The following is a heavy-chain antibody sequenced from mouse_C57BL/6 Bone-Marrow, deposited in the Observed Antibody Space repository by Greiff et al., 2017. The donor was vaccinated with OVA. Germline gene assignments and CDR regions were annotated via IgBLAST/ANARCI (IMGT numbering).Heavy chain of an antibody. D-gene: IGHD1-1*01. CDR2: ISSGSSTI. CDR3: ARLYYYGSSYAMDY. CDR1: GFTFSDYG. V-gene: IGHV5-17*01. J-gene: IGHJ4*01. Sequence: EVKVVESGGGLVKPGGSLKLSCAASGFTFSDYGMHWVRQAPEKGLEWVAYISSGSSTIYYADTVKGRFTSSRDNAKNTLFLQMTSLRSEDTAMYYCARLYYYGSSYAMDYWGQGTSVTVSS.